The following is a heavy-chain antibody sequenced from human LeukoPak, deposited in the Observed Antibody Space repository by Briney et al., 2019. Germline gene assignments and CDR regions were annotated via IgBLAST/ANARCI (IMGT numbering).Heavy chain of an antibody. V-gene: IGHV4-4*07. CDR3: AREMSYDFWSGNYYYYYYMDV. D-gene: IGHD3-3*01. CDR2: IYTSGST. CDR1: GGSIGSYY. J-gene: IGHJ6*03. Sequence: PSQTLSLTCTASGGSIGSYYWSWIRQPAGKGLEWIGRIYTSGSTNYNPSLKSRVTMSVDTSKNQFSLKLSSVTAADTAVYYCAREMSYDFWSGNYYYYYYMDVWGKGTTVTVSS.